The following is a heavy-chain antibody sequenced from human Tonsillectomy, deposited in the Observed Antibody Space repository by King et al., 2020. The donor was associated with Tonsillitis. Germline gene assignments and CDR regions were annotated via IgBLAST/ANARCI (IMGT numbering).Heavy chain of an antibody. CDR1: GVSISRCDFY. CDR2: KYCSGST. CDR3: ARVLSARNFDY. Sequence: QLQESGPGRVKPSQTLSLTCTVSGVSISRCDFYWWWIRQPPVRGLAWIGCKYCSGSTHYNPSLKSRVTISVETSKNQFSLKLSSVTAADTAVYYCARVLSARNFDYWGQGTLVTVSS. V-gene: IGHV4-30-4*01. D-gene: IGHD1-26*01. J-gene: IGHJ4*02.